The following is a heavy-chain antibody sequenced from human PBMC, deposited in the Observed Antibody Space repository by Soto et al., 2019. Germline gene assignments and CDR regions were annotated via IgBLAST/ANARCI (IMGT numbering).Heavy chain of an antibody. CDR3: ARTPTIWSGSYFRSYPQNWFDP. Sequence: ASVKVSCKASGYTFTSYDINWVRQATGQGLEWMGWMNPNSGNTGYAQKFQGRVTMTRNTSISTAYMELSSLISEDTAVYYCARTPTIWSGSYFRSYPQNWFDPWGQGTLVTVSS. V-gene: IGHV1-8*01. D-gene: IGHD3-3*01. CDR2: MNPNSGNT. CDR1: GYTFTSYD. J-gene: IGHJ5*02.